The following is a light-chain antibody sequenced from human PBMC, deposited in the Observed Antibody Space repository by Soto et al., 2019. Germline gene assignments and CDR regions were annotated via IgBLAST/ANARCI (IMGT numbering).Light chain of an antibody. J-gene: IGKJ1*01. CDR1: QSISSSY. V-gene: IGKV3-20*01. Sequence: EIVLTQSPGTLSLSPGERATLSCRASQSISSSYLGWYQQKPGQSPRLLIYGASSRATGIPDRFSGSGSGTDFTLTISRLEPEDFAVYYCHQYSWSPQWTFGQGTKVEIK. CDR2: GAS. CDR3: HQYSWSPQWT.